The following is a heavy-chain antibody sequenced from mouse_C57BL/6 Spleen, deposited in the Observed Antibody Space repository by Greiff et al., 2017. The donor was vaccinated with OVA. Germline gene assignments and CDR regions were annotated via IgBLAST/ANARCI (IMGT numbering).Heavy chain of an antibody. CDR1: GFTFSDYG. Sequence: LEESGGGLVKPGGSLRLSCAASGFTFSDYGMHWVRQAPEKGLEWVAYISSGSSTIYYADTVKGRFTISRDNAKNTLFLQMTSLRSEDTAMYYCARADDGYLNYAMDYWGQGTSVTVSS. CDR3: ARADDGYLNYAMDY. J-gene: IGHJ4*01. D-gene: IGHD2-3*01. CDR2: ISSGSSTI. V-gene: IGHV5-17*01.